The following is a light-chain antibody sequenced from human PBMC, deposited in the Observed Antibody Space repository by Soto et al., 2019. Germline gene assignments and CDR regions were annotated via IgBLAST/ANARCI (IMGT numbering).Light chain of an antibody. Sequence: EIVLTQSPATLSLSPGEIATFSCRASQSVSSYLAWYQQKPGQAPRLLIYDASNRATGIPARFSGSGYGTDFTLTNSSQEPEDCAVYYCQQRSNWPPTFGQGTKVEIK. J-gene: IGKJ1*01. CDR1: QSVSSY. CDR2: DAS. CDR3: QQRSNWPPT. V-gene: IGKV3-11*01.